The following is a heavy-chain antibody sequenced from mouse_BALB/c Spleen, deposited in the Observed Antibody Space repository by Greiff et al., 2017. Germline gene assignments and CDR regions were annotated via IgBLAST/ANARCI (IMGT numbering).Heavy chain of an antibody. J-gene: IGHJ1*01. V-gene: IGHV5-9-3*01. CDR3: ARRVREYFDV. CDR1: GFTFSSYA. D-gene: IGHD2-14*01. Sequence: VQLKESGGGLVKPGGSLKLSCAASGFTFSSYAMSWVRQTPEKRLEWVATISSGGSYTYYPDSVKGRFTISRDNAKNTLYLQMSSLRSEDTAMYYCARRVREYFDVWGAGTTVTVSS. CDR2: ISSGGSYT.